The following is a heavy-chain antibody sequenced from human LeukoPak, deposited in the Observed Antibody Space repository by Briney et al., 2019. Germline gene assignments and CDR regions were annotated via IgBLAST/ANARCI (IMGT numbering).Heavy chain of an antibody. CDR1: GFTFSSYG. CDR3: AKIRGYSYGCFDY. D-gene: IGHD5-18*01. CDR2: ISGSGGST. J-gene: IGHJ4*02. Sequence: GGTLRLSCAASGFTFSSYGMSWVRQAPGKGLEGVSAISGSGGSTYYADSVKGRFTISRDNSKNTLYLQMNSLRAEDTAVYYCAKIRGYSYGCFDYWGQGTLVTVSS. V-gene: IGHV3-23*01.